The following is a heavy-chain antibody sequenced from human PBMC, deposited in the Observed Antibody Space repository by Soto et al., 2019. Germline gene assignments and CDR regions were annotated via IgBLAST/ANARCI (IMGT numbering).Heavy chain of an antibody. Sequence: ASVKVSCKVSGYSLSDLSIHWVRQAPGKGLEWMGGLDAEDGETIYAQKLQGRGTMTEDTSTDTAYMELSSLTSEDTAMYYCATLPRTIERTPAAIWSFDSWGQGTLLTVSS. CDR1: GYSLSDLS. CDR2: LDAEDGET. D-gene: IGHD2-2*01. J-gene: IGHJ4*02. V-gene: IGHV1-24*01. CDR3: ATLPRTIERTPAAIWSFDS.